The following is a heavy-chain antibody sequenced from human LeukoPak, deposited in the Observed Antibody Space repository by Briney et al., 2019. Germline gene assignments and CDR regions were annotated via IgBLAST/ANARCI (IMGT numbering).Heavy chain of an antibody. CDR3: ARGSFQDSGWYGNFDY. V-gene: IGHV3-30*04. CDR2: ISSDGSNK. CDR1: GFTFRTFA. Sequence: GGSLRLSCADSGFTFRTFAMHWVRQAPGKGLGWVAVISSDGSNKYYADSVKGRFTISRDNSKNTLYLQMNSLRADDTAVYYCARGSFQDSGWYGNFDYWGQGTLVTVSS. D-gene: IGHD6-19*01. J-gene: IGHJ4*02.